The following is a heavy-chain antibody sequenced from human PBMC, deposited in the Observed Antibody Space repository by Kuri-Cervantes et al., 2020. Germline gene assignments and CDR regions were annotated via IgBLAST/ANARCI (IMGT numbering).Heavy chain of an antibody. J-gene: IGHJ4*02. CDR2: IFDSGST. D-gene: IGHD5-24*01. CDR1: GGSISTYS. CDR3: ARDKDGYNYIDY. V-gene: IGHV4-59*01. Sequence: SETLSLTCTVSGGSISTYSWSWIRQPPGKGLEWIGYIFDSGSTNYDPSLKSRVTMSVDTSKNQFSLRLSSVTAADTAVYYCARDKDGYNYIDYWGQGTLVTVSS.